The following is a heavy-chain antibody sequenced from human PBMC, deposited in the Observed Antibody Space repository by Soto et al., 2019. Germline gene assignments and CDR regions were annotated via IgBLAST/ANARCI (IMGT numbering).Heavy chain of an antibody. CDR3: VREGVGAFYFDY. V-gene: IGHV1-46*01. CDR2: IFADGGSE. Sequence: ASVKVSCKASGYMFTSYHMHWVRQAPGQGLEWMGIIFADGGSEAYAHQFQGRVTMTRDTSMSTGYMELSSLTSEDTAVYYCVREGVGAFYFDYWGQGTLVTVSS. CDR1: GYMFTSYH. J-gene: IGHJ4*02. D-gene: IGHD1-26*01.